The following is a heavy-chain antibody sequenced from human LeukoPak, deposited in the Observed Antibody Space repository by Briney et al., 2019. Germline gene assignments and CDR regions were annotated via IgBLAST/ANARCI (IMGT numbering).Heavy chain of an antibody. CDR2: ISAYNGNT. Sequence: GAPVKVSCQASGYTFTSYGISWVRQAPGQGLEWMGWISAYNGNTNYAQKLQGRVTMTTDTSTSTAYMELRSLRSDDTAVYYCGRIRRDAFDIWGQGTMVTVSS. V-gene: IGHV1-18*01. CDR1: GYTFTSYG. J-gene: IGHJ3*02. CDR3: GRIRRDAFDI.